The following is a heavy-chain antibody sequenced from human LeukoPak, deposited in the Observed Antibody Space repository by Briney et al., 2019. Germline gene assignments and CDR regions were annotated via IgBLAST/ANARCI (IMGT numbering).Heavy chain of an antibody. CDR1: GGSISSSSYY. CDR3: ARLTFQRYCSSTSCYYHYMDV. CDR2: IYYSGST. J-gene: IGHJ6*03. Sequence: KASETLSLTCTVSGGSISSSSYYWGWIRQPPGKGLEWIGSIYYSGSTYYNPSLKSRVTISVDTSKNQFSLKLSSVTAADTAVYYCARLTFQRYCSSTSCYYHYMDVWGKGTTVTISS. V-gene: IGHV4-39*01. D-gene: IGHD2-2*01.